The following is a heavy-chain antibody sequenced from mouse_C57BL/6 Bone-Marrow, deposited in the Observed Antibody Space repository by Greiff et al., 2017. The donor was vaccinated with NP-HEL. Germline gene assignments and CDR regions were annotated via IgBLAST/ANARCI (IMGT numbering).Heavy chain of an antibody. V-gene: IGHV1-81*01. Sequence: QVQLQQSGAELARPGASVKLSCKASGYTFTSYGISWVQQRTGQGLEWIGELYPRSGNTYYNEKFKGKATLTADKSSSTAYMELRSLTSEDSAVYFCAGATVVATRIDYAMDYWGQGTSVTVS. D-gene: IGHD1-1*01. CDR1: GYTFTSYG. CDR3: AGATVVATRIDYAMDY. J-gene: IGHJ4*01. CDR2: LYPRSGNT.